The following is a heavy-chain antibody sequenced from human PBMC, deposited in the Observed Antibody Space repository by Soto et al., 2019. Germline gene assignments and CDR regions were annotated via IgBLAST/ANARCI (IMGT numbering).Heavy chain of an antibody. V-gene: IGHV1-3*01. D-gene: IGHD6-13*01. J-gene: IGHJ6*03. CDR1: GYTFTSYA. CDR2: INAGNGNT. CDR3: ARYSTGYSSSWLYYYYYYMDV. Sequence: QVQLVQSGAEVKKPGASVKVSCKASGYTFTSYAMHWVRQAPGQRLEWMGWINAGNGNTKYSQKFQGRVTITRDTSASTGYMELSSLRSEDTAVYYCARYSTGYSSSWLYYYYYYMDVWGKGTTVTVSS.